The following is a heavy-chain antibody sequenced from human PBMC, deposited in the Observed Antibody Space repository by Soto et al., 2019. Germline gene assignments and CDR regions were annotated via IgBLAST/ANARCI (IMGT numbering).Heavy chain of an antibody. Sequence: GGSLRFSCAASGFTFSSYGMHWVRQAPGKGLEWVAVISYDGSNKYYADSVKGRFTISRDNSKNTLYLQMNSLRAEDTAVYYCAKDEGELRYFDWLFRRPLYLSYWGQGTLVTVSS. J-gene: IGHJ4*02. V-gene: IGHV3-30*18. D-gene: IGHD3-9*01. CDR1: GFTFSSYG. CDR3: AKDEGELRYFDWLFRRPLYLSY. CDR2: ISYDGSNK.